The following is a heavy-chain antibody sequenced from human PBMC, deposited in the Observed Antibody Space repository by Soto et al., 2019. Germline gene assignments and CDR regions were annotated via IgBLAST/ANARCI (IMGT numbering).Heavy chain of an antibody. Sequence: SLILSCAASGFTFRNNVLSWVRQAPGKGLDWVSGITGSGRDTYYADSVKGRFTISRDNSKNMVFLQMNSLRAEDTALYYCAKNGLDNSPSAIDSWGPGTLVTVPQ. D-gene: IGHD2-8*01. J-gene: IGHJ4*02. CDR3: AKNGLDNSPSAIDS. CDR2: ITGSGRDT. V-gene: IGHV3-23*01. CDR1: GFTFRNNV.